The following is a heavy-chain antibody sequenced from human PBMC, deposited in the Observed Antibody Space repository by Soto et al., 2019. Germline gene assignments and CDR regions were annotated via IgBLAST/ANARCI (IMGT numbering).Heavy chain of an antibody. D-gene: IGHD3-22*01. Sequence: PVESLKISCTRPGYSFTRSWIGWVRHMPVKVLEWMGLIYHVDSDTRYIPSLQGQVTISADKSISTAYLQWSSLKASDTAMYYCARRNYDSSGYYYNDYWGQGTLVTVSS. CDR1: GYSFTRSW. J-gene: IGHJ4*02. V-gene: IGHV5-51*01. CDR2: IYHVDSDT. CDR3: ARRNYDSSGYYYNDY.